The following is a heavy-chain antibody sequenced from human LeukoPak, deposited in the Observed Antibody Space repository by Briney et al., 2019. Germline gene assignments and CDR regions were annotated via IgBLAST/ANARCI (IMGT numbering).Heavy chain of an antibody. Sequence: GGSLRLSRAVSGFTISNYWMSWVRQAPGKGLEWVATIKQDGSAEFYVDSVKGRFTISRDSAKNSLYLQMNSLRDDDTAVYYCARDLFDYWGQGTLVTVSS. CDR3: ARDLFDY. CDR1: GFTISNYW. V-gene: IGHV3-7*01. J-gene: IGHJ4*02. CDR2: IKQDGSAE.